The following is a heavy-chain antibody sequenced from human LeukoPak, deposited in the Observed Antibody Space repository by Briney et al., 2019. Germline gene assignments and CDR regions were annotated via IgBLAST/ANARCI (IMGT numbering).Heavy chain of an antibody. CDR2: IAGSDSTI. CDR3: TTLGYHLDS. Sequence: PGGSLRLSCAASGFDFSAYEMNWVRQAPGKGLEWVSYIAGSDSTIYYADSVKGRFTISRDNAKNSLYLQMNSLRAEDKALYYCTTLGYHLDSWGQGTLVTVSS. CDR1: GFDFSAYE. V-gene: IGHV3-48*03. D-gene: IGHD1-14*01. J-gene: IGHJ4*02.